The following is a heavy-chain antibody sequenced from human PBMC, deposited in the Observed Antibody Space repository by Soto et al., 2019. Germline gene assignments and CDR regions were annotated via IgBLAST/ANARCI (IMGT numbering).Heavy chain of an antibody. CDR2: ISSSSENI. V-gene: IGHV3-48*02. J-gene: IGHJ4*01. D-gene: IGHD2-21*02. CDR3: ARLPKGSVVTG. CDR1: GFSFRDHT. Sequence: PGGSLRLSCVGSGFSFRDHTMNWVRQPPGKGLQWISYISSSSENIYYADSVKGRFTVSRDNAKNTLFLQMNSLRDDDSAIYYCARLPKGSVVTGWGQGSLATVSS.